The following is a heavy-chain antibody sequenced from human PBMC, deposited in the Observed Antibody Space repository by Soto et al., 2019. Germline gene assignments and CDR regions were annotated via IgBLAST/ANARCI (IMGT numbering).Heavy chain of an antibody. CDR3: ARDKNVEGDIVVVPAAMPDDY. V-gene: IGHV3-33*01. J-gene: IGHJ4*02. D-gene: IGHD2-2*01. CDR1: GFTFSSYG. Sequence: GGSLRLSCAASGFTFSSYGMHWVRQAPGKGLEWVAVIWYDGSNKYYADSVKGRFTISRDNSKNTLYLKMNSLRAEDTAVYYCARDKNVEGDIVVVPAAMPDDYWGQGTLVTVSS. CDR2: IWYDGSNK.